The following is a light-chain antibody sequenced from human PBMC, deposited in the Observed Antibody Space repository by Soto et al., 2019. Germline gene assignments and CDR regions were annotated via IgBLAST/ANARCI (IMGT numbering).Light chain of an antibody. Sequence: QAVVTQPPSASGTPGQRVTIYCSGSSSNIGSNTVNWYQQLPGTAPKVLIYSNNQRPSGVPDRFSGSKSDTSASLAISGLQSEDDADYYCAAWDYSLNAYVFGIGTKLTVL. J-gene: IGLJ1*01. CDR3: AAWDYSLNAYV. CDR1: SSNIGSNT. CDR2: SNN. V-gene: IGLV1-44*01.